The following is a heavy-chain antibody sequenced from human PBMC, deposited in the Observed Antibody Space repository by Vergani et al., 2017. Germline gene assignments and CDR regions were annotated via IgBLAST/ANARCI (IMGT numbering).Heavy chain of an antibody. CDR2: ISGSGGST. D-gene: IGHD6-13*01. J-gene: IGHJ4*02. CDR3: AKDKGSVAAAGTTPDY. Sequence: EVQLLESGGGLVQPGGSLRLSCAASGFTFSSYAMSWVRQAPGKGLEWVSAISGSGGSTYYADSVKGRFTISRDNSKNTLYLQMNSLRAEDTALYYCAKDKGSVAAAGTTPDYWGQGTLVTVSS. V-gene: IGHV3-23*01. CDR1: GFTFSSYA.